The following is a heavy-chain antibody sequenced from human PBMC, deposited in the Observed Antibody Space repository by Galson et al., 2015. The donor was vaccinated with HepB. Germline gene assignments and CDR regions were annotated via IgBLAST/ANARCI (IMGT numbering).Heavy chain of an antibody. CDR3: ARGLDYGGYSYDLGKAFDI. V-gene: IGHV4-34*01. Sequence: ETLSLTCGVESGSFSGYYWSWIRQTPGKGLQWIGQINHVGYTNYNPSLGTRVTMSLATSKNQFSLQLRSVTAADTALYYCARGLDYGGYSYDLGKAFDIWGQGTMVTVSS. CDR2: INHVGYT. CDR1: SGSFSGYY. D-gene: IGHD5-18*01. J-gene: IGHJ3*02.